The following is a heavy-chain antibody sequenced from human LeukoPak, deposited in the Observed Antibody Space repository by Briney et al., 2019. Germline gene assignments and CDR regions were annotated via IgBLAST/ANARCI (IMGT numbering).Heavy chain of an antibody. J-gene: IGHJ6*02. CDR2: INHSGST. CDR1: GGSISGYY. D-gene: IGHD3-3*01. Sequence: PSETLSLTCTVSGGSISGYYWSWIRQPPGKGLEWIGEINHSGSTNYNPSLKSRVTISVDTSKNQFSLKLSSVTAADTAVYYCATNKFGVVIDGMDVWGQGTTVTVSS. V-gene: IGHV4-34*01. CDR3: ATNKFGVVIDGMDV.